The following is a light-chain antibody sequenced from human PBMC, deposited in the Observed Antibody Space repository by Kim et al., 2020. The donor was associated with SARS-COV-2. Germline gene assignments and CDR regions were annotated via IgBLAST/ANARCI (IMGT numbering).Light chain of an antibody. J-gene: IGLJ3*02. CDR2: GKN. V-gene: IGLV3-19*01. Sequence: SSELTQDPAVSVALGQTVMITCQGDSLRSYYGSWYQQKPGQAPVLVIYGKNKRPSGIPDRFSGSSSGNTASLTITGAQAEDEGDSYCNCRDSSGNQWVFG. CDR3: NCRDSSGNQWV. CDR1: SLRSYY.